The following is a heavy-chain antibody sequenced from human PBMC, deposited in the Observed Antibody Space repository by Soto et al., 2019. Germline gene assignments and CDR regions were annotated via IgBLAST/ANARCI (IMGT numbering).Heavy chain of an antibody. J-gene: IGHJ4*02. CDR1: GYTFTDYY. CDR2: INPSGGRT. CDR3: ARHPFPGCINAVCYPFDY. V-gene: IGHV1-46*01. D-gene: IGHD2-8*01. Sequence: QVQLVQSGAEVKKPGASVKVSCKASGYTFTDYYINWVRQAPGQGLEWMGMINPSGGRTDYAQKFRGRVTMTRDTSTGTVSMELSSLRSEDTAVYYCARHPFPGCINAVCYPFDYWGQGTLVTVSS.